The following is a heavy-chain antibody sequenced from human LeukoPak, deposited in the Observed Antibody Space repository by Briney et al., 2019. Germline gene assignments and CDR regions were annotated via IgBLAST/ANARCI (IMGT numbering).Heavy chain of an antibody. V-gene: IGHV4-31*03. CDR2: IYYSGST. CDR1: GGSISRAGYY. D-gene: IGHD2-21*02. CDR3: ASRPTYCGGGCFSF. J-gene: IGHJ4*02. Sequence: SETLSLTCTVSGGSISRAGYYWSWIRQPPGKGLEWIGYIYYSGSTYYNPSLKSRVTISVDTSKNQFSLKLSSVTAADTAVYYCASRPTYCGGGCFSFWGQGTLVTVSS.